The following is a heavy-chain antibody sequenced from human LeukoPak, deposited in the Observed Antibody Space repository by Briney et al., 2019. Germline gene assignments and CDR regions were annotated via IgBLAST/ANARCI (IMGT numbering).Heavy chain of an antibody. J-gene: IGHJ4*02. CDR3: ARGYCSGGSCSSFDY. CDR2: ISAYNGDT. D-gene: IGHD2-15*01. Sequence: GASVKVSCKAPGYTFTSYGISWVRQAPGQGLEWMGWISAYNGDTDYAQKLQGRVTMTTDTSTSTAYMELRSLRSDDTAVYYCARGYCSGGSCSSFDYWGQGTLVTVSS. CDR1: GYTFTSYG. V-gene: IGHV1-18*01.